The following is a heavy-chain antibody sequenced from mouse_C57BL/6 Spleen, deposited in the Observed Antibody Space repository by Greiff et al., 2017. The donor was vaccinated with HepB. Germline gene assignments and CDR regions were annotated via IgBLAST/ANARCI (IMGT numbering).Heavy chain of an antibody. CDR3: ARPYGSSYNFDY. V-gene: IGHV1-59*01. Sequence: VQLQQPGAELVRPGTSVKLSCKASGYTFTSYWMHWVKQRPGQGLEWIGVIDPSDSYTNYNQKFKGKATLTVDTSSSTAYMQLSSLTSEDSAVYYCARPYGSSYNFDYWGQGTTLTVSS. D-gene: IGHD1-1*01. CDR1: GYTFTSYW. J-gene: IGHJ2*01. CDR2: IDPSDSYT.